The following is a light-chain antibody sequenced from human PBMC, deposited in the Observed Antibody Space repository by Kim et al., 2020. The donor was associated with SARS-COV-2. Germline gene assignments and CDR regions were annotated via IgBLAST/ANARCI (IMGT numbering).Light chain of an antibody. CDR3: QQRGN. CDR1: QSVATY. V-gene: IGKV3-11*01. CDR2: DAS. J-gene: IGKJ5*01. Sequence: PAPLSVSPGERATLACRASQSVATYLAWYQQNPGQAPRLLIYDASKRATGIPARFRGSGSGTDFTLTIGTLEPEDSAVYYCQQRGNFGQGTRLE.